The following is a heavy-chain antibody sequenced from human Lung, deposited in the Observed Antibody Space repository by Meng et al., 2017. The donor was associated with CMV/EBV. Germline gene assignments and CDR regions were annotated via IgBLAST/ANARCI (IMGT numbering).Heavy chain of an antibody. CDR3: ARDRLRFLEWSYGMAV. V-gene: IGHV1-2*02. CDR2: INPNSGGT. CDR1: GYTFTGYY. Sequence: ASXXVSCKASGYTFTGYYMHWVRQAPGQGLEWMGWINPNSGGTNYAQKFQGRVTMTRDTSISTAYMELSRLRSDDTAVYYCARDRLRFLEWSYGMAVWGPWNXV. J-gene: IGHJ6*01. D-gene: IGHD3-3*01.